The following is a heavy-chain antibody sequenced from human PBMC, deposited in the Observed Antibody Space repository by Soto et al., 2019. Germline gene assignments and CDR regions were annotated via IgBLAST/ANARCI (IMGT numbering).Heavy chain of an antibody. D-gene: IGHD3-3*01. CDR3: AKGGDSWSGYSNY. V-gene: IGHV3-23*01. CDR2: IAGSAVSS. CDR1: GFTFSNYV. Sequence: VGSLRLSCAASGFTFSNYVMAWGRQAPGKGLEWISGIAGSAVSSFAADSVKGRFTISRDNSENMMYLQMNSLTTDDTAVYYCAKGGDSWSGYSNYWGKGTLVTVSS. J-gene: IGHJ4*02.